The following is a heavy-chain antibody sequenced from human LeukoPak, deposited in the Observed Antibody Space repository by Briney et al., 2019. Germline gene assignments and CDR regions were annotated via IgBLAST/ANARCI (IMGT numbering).Heavy chain of an antibody. CDR2: ISSSSSYI. J-gene: IGHJ5*02. CDR1: GFTFSSYS. D-gene: IGHD3-10*01. Sequence: GGSLRLSCAASGFTFSSYSMNWVRQAPGKGLEWVSSISSSSSYIYYADSVKGRFTISRDNAKNSLYLQMNSLRAEDTAVYYCARAGITMVRGVIIRKGNWFDPWGQGTLVTVSP. V-gene: IGHV3-21*01. CDR3: ARAGITMVRGVIIRKGNWFDP.